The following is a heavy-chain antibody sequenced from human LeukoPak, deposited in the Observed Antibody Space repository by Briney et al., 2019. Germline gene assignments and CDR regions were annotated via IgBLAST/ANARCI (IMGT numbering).Heavy chain of an antibody. CDR3: ASHACKDSYDY. CDR2: IYYSGST. D-gene: IGHD5-18*01. CDR1: GGSISSSSYY. J-gene: IGHJ4*02. Sequence: AETVSLTCTVSGGSISSSSYYWGWVRQPPGEGVEWIGSIYYSGSTYYNPSLKSRVTISANTSKNLFSLKLSSVPAAHTALYSCASHACKDSYDYWGQGTLVTVSS. V-gene: IGHV4-39*01.